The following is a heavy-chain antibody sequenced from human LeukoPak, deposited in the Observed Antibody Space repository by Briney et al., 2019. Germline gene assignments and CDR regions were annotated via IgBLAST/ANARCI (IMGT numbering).Heavy chain of an antibody. CDR3: ATDRTLSSGYEAYYYGMDV. D-gene: IGHD3-22*01. V-gene: IGHV1-24*01. CDR1: GYTLTELS. J-gene: IGHJ6*02. Sequence: GASVKVSCKVSGYTLTELSMHWVRQAPGKGLEWMGGFDPEDGETIYAQKFQGRATMTEDTSTDTAYMELSSLRSEDTAVYYCATDRTLSSGYEAYYYGMDVWGQGTTVTVSS. CDR2: FDPEDGET.